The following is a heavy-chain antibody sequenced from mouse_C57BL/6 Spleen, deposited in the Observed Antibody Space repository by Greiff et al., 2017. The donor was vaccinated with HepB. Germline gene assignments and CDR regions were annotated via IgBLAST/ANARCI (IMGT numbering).Heavy chain of an antibody. D-gene: IGHD1-1*01. CDR1: GYTFTDYY. Sequence: EVQLQQSGPVLVKPGASVKMSCKASGYTFTDYYMNWVKQSHGKSLEWIGVINPYNGGTSYNQKFKGKATLTVDKSSSTAYMELNSLTSEDSAVYYCARYYYGSREDFDVWGTGTTVTVSS. J-gene: IGHJ1*03. CDR2: INPYNGGT. V-gene: IGHV1-19*01. CDR3: ARYYYGSREDFDV.